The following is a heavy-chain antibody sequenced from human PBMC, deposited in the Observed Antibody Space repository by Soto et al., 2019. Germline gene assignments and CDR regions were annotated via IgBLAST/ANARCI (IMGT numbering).Heavy chain of an antibody. CDR2: IYYSGST. Sequence: PSETLSLTCTVSGGSVSSGSYYWSWIRQPPGKGLEWIGYIYYSGSTNYNPSLKSRVTISVDTSKNQFSLKLSSVTAADTAVYYCARDDYGDHFDYWGQGTLVTVSS. CDR1: GGSVSSGSYY. J-gene: IGHJ4*02. CDR3: ARDDYGDHFDY. D-gene: IGHD4-17*01. V-gene: IGHV4-61*01.